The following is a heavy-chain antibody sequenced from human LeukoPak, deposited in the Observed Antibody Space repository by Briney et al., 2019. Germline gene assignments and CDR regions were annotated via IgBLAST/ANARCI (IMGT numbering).Heavy chain of an antibody. CDR1: GYTFTGYY. CDR3: ARDWGSLTGDVGGVDY. Sequence: GASVKVSCKASGYTFTGYYMHWVRQAPGQGLEWVGWINPNSGDTNYAQTFQGRVTMTRDNATNTAYMEMSRLRADDRAVYYCARDWGSLTGDVGGVDYWGQATLVSVSS. J-gene: IGHJ4*02. D-gene: IGHD7-27*01. CDR2: INPNSGDT. V-gene: IGHV1-2*02.